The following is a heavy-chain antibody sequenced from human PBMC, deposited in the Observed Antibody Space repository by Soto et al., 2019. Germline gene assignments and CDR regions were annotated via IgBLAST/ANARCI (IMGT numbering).Heavy chain of an antibody. V-gene: IGHV4-30-4*01. CDR1: GDSINSADYY. Sequence: PSETLSLTCTVSGDSINSADYYWSWIRQPPGKGLEWIGYVSYSGSAYYSPSLKSRLTISIDTSKNHFSLTLTSVTAADTAVYYCARDRVLRSFSYFDPWGRGTLVTVSS. CDR3: ARDRVLRSFSYFDP. J-gene: IGHJ5*02. CDR2: VSYSGSA. D-gene: IGHD4-17*01.